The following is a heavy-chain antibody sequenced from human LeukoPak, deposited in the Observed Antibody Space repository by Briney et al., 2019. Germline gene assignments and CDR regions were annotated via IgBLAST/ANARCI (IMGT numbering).Heavy chain of an antibody. CDR1: GGSISSSSYY. V-gene: IGHV4-39*01. CDR2: IYYSGST. CDR3: ARLPRSGLYYFDY. J-gene: IGHJ4*02. Sequence: SETLSLTCTVSGGSISSSSYYWGWIRQPPGKGLEWIGSIYYSGSTYYSPSLKSRVTISVDTSKNQFSLKLSSVTAADTAVYYCARLPRSGLYYFDYWGQGTLVTVSS. D-gene: IGHD6-19*01.